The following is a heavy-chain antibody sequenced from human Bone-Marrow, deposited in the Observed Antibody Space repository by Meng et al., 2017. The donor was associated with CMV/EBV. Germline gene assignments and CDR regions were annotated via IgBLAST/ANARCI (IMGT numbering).Heavy chain of an antibody. Sequence: GESLKISCAASGFTFSSYAMSWVRQAPGKGLEWVSAISGSGGSTYYADSVKGRFTISRDNSKNTLYLQMNSLRAEDTAVYYCAKDFGGSGTAIDYWGQGTLVTVSS. D-gene: IGHD3-10*01. CDR3: AKDFGGSGTAIDY. J-gene: IGHJ4*02. CDR1: GFTFSSYA. V-gene: IGHV3-23*01. CDR2: ISGSGGST.